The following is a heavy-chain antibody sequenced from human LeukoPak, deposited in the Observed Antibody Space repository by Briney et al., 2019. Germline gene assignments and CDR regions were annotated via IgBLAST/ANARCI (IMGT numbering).Heavy chain of an antibody. D-gene: IGHD3-3*01. CDR1: GFTFNSYT. Sequence: GGSLRLSCAASGFTFNSYTMNWVRQAPGKGLEWVSSISSSSTYIYYADSVKGRFTISRDNAKNSLYLQMDSLRAEDTAVYYCARGYYDFWSGYYDGAGYMDVWGKGTTVIVSS. CDR2: ISSSSTYI. CDR3: ARGYYDFWSGYYDGAGYMDV. V-gene: IGHV3-21*01. J-gene: IGHJ6*03.